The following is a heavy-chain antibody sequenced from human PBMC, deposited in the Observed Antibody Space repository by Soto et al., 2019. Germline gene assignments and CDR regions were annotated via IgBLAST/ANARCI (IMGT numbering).Heavy chain of an antibody. CDR2: LYSSGKT. Sequence: SETLSLTCTVSGGSVRSSGYYWAWIRQPPGKGLEWIGSLYSSGKTYRNPSLKSRVTMSDDTSKNQLSLRLSSVTAADTAVYYCARPILAFTEPFDYWGRGTPVTVSS. D-gene: IGHD2-15*01. CDR1: GGSVRSSGYY. J-gene: IGHJ4*02. CDR3: ARPILAFTEPFDY. V-gene: IGHV4-39*01.